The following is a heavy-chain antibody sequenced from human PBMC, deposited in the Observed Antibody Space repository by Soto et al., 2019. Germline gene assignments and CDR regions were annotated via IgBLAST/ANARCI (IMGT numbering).Heavy chain of an antibody. CDR3: ARVWGDSSGYYFDY. V-gene: IGHV4-34*01. Sequence: PSETLSLTCAVYGGSFSGYYWSWIRQPPGKGLEWIGEINHSGSTNYNPSLKSRVTISVDTSKNQFSLKLSSVTAADTAVYYCARVWGDSSGYYFDYWGQGTLVNVSS. CDR1: GGSFSGYY. CDR2: INHSGST. J-gene: IGHJ4*02. D-gene: IGHD3-22*01.